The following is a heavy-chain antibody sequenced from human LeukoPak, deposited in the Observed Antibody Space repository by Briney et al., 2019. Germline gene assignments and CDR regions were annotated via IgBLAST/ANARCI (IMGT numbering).Heavy chain of an antibody. CDR1: GFTFSSYS. D-gene: IGHD3-3*01. Sequence: PGGSLRLSCAASGFTFSSYSMNWVRQAPGKGLEWVSSISSSSSYIYYADSVKGRFTISRDNAKNSLYLQMNSLRAEDTAVYYCAGTFEGITIFGHYYYYMDVWGKGTTVTVSS. J-gene: IGHJ6*03. CDR2: ISSSSSYI. V-gene: IGHV3-21*01. CDR3: AGTFEGITIFGHYYYYMDV.